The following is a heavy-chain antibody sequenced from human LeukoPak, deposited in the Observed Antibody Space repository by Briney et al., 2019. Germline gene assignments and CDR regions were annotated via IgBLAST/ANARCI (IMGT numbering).Heavy chain of an antibody. Sequence: GGSLRLSCAASGFIFSSYEMTWVRQAPGKGLEWVSGISGSGGSRFYTDSVKGRFTISRDNSKNTLYLQMNSLRAEDTAVYYCAKLREWELPDLFDYWGQGTLVTVSS. J-gene: IGHJ4*02. CDR1: GFIFSSYE. CDR2: ISGSGGSR. V-gene: IGHV3-23*01. D-gene: IGHD1-26*01. CDR3: AKLREWELPDLFDY.